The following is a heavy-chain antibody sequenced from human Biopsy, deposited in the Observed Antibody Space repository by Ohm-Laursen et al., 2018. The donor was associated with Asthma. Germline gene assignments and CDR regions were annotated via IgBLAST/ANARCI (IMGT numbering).Heavy chain of an antibody. CDR1: GDSITSGGCC. J-gene: IGHJ6*02. V-gene: IGHV4-31*03. CDR3: VRQSGYRSGWPKLLFVYYGMDV. Sequence: SETLSLTCTVSGDSITSGGCCWNWIRQHPGKGLEWIGYIHHSGTSYFNPSLKSRVSFSRDTSKNQFSLRLPYVTAADTAQYYCVRQSGYRSGWPKLLFVYYGMDVWGPGTTVTVSS. D-gene: IGHD6-19*01. CDR2: IHHSGTS.